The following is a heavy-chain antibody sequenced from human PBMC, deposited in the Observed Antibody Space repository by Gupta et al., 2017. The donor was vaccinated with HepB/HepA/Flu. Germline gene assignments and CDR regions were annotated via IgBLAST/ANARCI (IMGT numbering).Heavy chain of an antibody. D-gene: IGHD3-10*01. Sequence: QVTLRESGPALVKPTQTLTLTCTFSGFSLSTSGMCVSWIRQPPGKALEWLARIDWDDDKYYSTSLKTRLTISKDTSKNQVVLTMTNMDPVDTATYYRARIYGSGSHPPHNYGMDVWGQGTTVTVSS. CDR1: GFSLSTSGMC. J-gene: IGHJ6*02. V-gene: IGHV2-70*15. CDR3: ARIYGSGSHPPHNYGMDV. CDR2: IDWDDDK.